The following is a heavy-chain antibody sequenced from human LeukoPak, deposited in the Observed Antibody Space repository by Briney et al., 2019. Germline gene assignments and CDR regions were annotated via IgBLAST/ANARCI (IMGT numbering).Heavy chain of an antibody. J-gene: IGHJ6*02. CDR3: ARQPTERYYYYGMDV. CDR1: GYSFTSYW. CDR2: IYPGDSDT. Sequence: GESLRISCKGSGYSFTSYWIGWVRQMPGKGLEWMGIIYPGDSDTRYSPSFQGQVTISADKSISTAYLQWSSLKASDTAMYYCARQPTERYYYYGMDVWGQGTTVTVSS. V-gene: IGHV5-51*01.